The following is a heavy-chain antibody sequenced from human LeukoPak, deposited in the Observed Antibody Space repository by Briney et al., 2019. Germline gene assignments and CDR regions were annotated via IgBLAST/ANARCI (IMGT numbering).Heavy chain of an antibody. V-gene: IGHV4-59*01. CDR2: IYYSGSA. CDR1: GGSISSYY. J-gene: IGHJ4*02. Sequence: SETLSLTCTVSGGSISSYYWSWIRQPPGKGLEWIGYIYYSGSANYNPSLKSRVTISVDTSKNQFSLKLSSVTAADTAVYYCASHRLDCSGGSCYTVGFDYWGQGTLVTVSS. CDR3: ASHRLDCSGGSCYTVGFDY. D-gene: IGHD2-15*01.